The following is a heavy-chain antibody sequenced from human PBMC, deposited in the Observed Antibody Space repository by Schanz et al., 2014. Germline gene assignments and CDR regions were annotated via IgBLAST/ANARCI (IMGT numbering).Heavy chain of an antibody. D-gene: IGHD6-13*01. V-gene: IGHV1-46*03. CDR3: ARDGEAAAGCDY. Sequence: QVQLVQSGAEGKKPGASVKVSCEASGYTFTSYYIHWFRQAPGQGLEWMGLINPSVGNTNYAQKFRGRVTMTRDTSTSTVYMELSSLRSEDTAVYYCARDGEAAAGCDYWGQGTLVNVSS. J-gene: IGHJ4*02. CDR1: GYTFTSYY. CDR2: INPSVGNT.